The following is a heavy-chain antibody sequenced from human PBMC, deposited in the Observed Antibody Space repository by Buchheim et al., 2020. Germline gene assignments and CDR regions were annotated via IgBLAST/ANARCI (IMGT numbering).Heavy chain of an antibody. CDR1: GFNVGDNY. CDR3: ARDVSSGWLGY. CDR2: IYNDGST. D-gene: IGHD6-19*01. J-gene: IGHJ4*02. V-gene: IGHV3-66*02. Sequence: EVQLVESGGGLVQPGGSLRLSCAASGFNVGDNYMAWVRQAPGKGLEWVSVIYNDGSTYYGDSVKGRFTISRHNSENTVYLQMNSLRPDDTAVYYCARDVSSGWLGYWGQGTL.